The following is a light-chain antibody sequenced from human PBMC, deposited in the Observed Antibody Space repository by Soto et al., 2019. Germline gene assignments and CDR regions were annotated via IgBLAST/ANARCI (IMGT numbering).Light chain of an antibody. V-gene: IGLV1-47*02. J-gene: IGLJ2*01. Sequence: QSVLTQPPSASGTPGQRVTILCSGSRSNIGSNFVYWYQHLPGTAPKLLIFSNDQRPSGVPDRFSGSRSGTSASLAISGLRSEDEADYYCSSYTAYSRVVFGGGTKLTVL. CDR3: SSYTAYSRVV. CDR2: SND. CDR1: RSNIGSNF.